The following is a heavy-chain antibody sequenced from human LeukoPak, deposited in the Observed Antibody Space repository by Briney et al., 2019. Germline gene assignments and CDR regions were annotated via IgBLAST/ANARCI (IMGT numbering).Heavy chain of an antibody. Sequence: SETLSLTCTVSGGSISSGSYYWSWIRQPAGKGLEWIGRIYTSGSTNYNPSLKSRVTISVDTSKNQFSLKLSSVTAADTAVYYCARDLATVTTSFSTWGQGTLVTVSS. CDR3: ARDLATVTTSFST. J-gene: IGHJ5*02. CDR1: GGSISSGSYY. CDR2: IYTSGST. V-gene: IGHV4-61*02. D-gene: IGHD4-17*01.